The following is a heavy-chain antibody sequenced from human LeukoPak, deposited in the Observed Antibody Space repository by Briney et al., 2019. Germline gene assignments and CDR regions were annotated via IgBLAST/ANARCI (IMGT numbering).Heavy chain of an antibody. J-gene: IGHJ4*02. V-gene: IGHV3-20*04. CDR2: INWNGGST. Sequence: GGSLRLSCAASGFTFDDYGMSWVRRAPGKGLEWVSGINWNGGSTGYADSVKGRFTISRDSAKNSLYLQMNSLRAEDTALYYCARKGSTSRTGENYFDYWGQGTLVTVSS. CDR1: GFTFDDYG. CDR3: ARKGSTSRTGENYFDY. D-gene: IGHD2-2*01.